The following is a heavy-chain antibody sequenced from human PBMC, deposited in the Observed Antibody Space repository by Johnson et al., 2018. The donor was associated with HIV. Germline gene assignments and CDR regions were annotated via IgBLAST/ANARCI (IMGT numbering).Heavy chain of an antibody. D-gene: IGHD2-2*01. CDR3: ASSSTRDAGDI. Sequence: VQLVESGGGLIQPGGSPRLSCAASGFTVSNTYMNWVRQAPGKGLEWVSVIYSGGSTYYADSVKGRFTISRDNSKNTLYLQMNSLRAEDTAVYYCASSSTRDAGDIWGEGRMDTVSS. V-gene: IGHV3-53*01. CDR1: GFTVSNTY. J-gene: IGHJ3*02. CDR2: IYSGGST.